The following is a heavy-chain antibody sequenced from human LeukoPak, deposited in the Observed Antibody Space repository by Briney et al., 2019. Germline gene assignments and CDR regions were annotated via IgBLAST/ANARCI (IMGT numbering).Heavy chain of an antibody. V-gene: IGHV4-4*02. Sequence: SETLSLTCAVSGGSISSSNWWSWVRQPPGKGLEWIGEIYHSGSTNYNPSLKSRVTISVDTSKNQFSLKLSSVTAADTAVYYCAIVTGTTDYGMDVWGQGTTVTVSS. CDR2: IYHSGST. CDR1: GGSISSSNW. J-gene: IGHJ6*02. CDR3: AIVTGTTDYGMDV. D-gene: IGHD1-7*01.